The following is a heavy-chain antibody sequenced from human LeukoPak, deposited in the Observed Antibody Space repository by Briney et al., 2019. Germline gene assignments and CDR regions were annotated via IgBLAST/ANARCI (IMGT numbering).Heavy chain of an antibody. CDR2: IRHDESKT. CDR1: GFTFNSYS. Sequence: PGGSLRLSCAASGFTFNSYSMNWVRQAPGEGLEWVAYIRHDESKTFYADSVKGRFTISRDNSKNTLYLQMHSLRAEDTALYYCAKPVIPSAYQGTYYMDVWGKGTTVTVSS. J-gene: IGHJ6*03. D-gene: IGHD3-16*01. CDR3: AKPVIPSAYQGTYYMDV. V-gene: IGHV3-30*02.